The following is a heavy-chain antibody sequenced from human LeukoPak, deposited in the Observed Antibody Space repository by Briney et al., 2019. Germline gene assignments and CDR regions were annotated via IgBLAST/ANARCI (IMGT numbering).Heavy chain of an antibody. D-gene: IGHD3-16*02. CDR3: AKDGPQVSAMDV. V-gene: IGHV3-23*01. CDR1: GFTFSSYA. Sequence: GASLRLSCAASGFTFSSYAMSWVRQAPGKGLEWVSAISGSGGSTYYTDSVKGRFTISRDNSKNTLYLQMNSLRAEDTAVYYCAKDGPQVSAMDVWGQGTTVTVSS. J-gene: IGHJ6*02. CDR2: ISGSGGST.